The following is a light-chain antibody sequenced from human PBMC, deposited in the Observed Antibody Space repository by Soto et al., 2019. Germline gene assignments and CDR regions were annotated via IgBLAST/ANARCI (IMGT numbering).Light chain of an antibody. CDR2: WAS. Sequence: DIVMTQSPDSLAVSLGERATINCKSSQSVLYSPNNKNYLAWYQQKPGQPPKLLIYWASTRESGVPDRFSGSGSGTDFTLTISSLQAEDVAVYYCQQYYSTPQTFGQGTKVEVK. CDR3: QQYYSTPQT. CDR1: QSVLYSPNNKNY. J-gene: IGKJ1*01. V-gene: IGKV4-1*01.